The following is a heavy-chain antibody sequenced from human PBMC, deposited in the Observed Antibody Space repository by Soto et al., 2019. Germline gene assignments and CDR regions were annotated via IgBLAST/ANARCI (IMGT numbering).Heavy chain of an antibody. CDR1: GFTFSDYY. J-gene: IGHJ4*02. CDR2: ISSSSSYT. CDR3: ARDDFYGDSMGVDY. D-gene: IGHD4-17*01. V-gene: IGHV3-11*06. Sequence: GGSLRLSCAASGFTFSDYYMSWIRQAPGKGLEWVSYISSSSSYTNYADSVKGRFTISRDNAKNSLYLQMNSLRAEDTAVYYCARDDFYGDSMGVDYWGQGTLVTVSS.